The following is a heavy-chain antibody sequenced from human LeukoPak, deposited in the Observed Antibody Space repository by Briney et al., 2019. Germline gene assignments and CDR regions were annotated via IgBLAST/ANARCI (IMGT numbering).Heavy chain of an antibody. CDR2: ISAYNGNT. V-gene: IGHV1-18*01. Sequence: ASVKVSCMASGYSFTSYGISWVRQAPGQGLEWMGWISAYNGNTNYAQKFQGRVTLTTDTSTSTAYMEVRSLRSDDTAVYHCARGGWVYPYYYGMDVWGQGTTVTVSS. D-gene: IGHD2-15*01. CDR1: GYSFTSYG. CDR3: ARGGWVYPYYYGMDV. J-gene: IGHJ6*02.